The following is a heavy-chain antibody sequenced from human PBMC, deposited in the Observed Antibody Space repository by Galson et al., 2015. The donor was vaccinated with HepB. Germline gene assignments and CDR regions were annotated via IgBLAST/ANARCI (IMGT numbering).Heavy chain of an antibody. V-gene: IGHV3-7*01. CDR3: ARDRQQGDYDFWSGYTNYYYYMDV. D-gene: IGHD3-3*01. J-gene: IGHJ6*03. CDR1: GFTFSSYW. CDR2: IKQDGSEK. Sequence: SLRLSCAASGFTFSSYWMSWVRQAPGKGLEWVANIKQDGSEKYYVDSVKGRFTISRDNAKNSLYLQMNSLRAEDTAVHYCARDRQQGDYDFWSGYTNYYYYMDVWGKGTTVTVSS.